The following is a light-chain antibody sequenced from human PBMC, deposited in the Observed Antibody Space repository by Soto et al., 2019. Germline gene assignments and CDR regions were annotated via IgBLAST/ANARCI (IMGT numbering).Light chain of an antibody. CDR1: QGISSY. J-gene: IGKJ1*01. CDR2: KAS. Sequence: DIQLTQSPSFLSASVGDRVTITCRASQGISSYLAWYQQKPGKAPKLLIYKASSLESGVPSRFSGSGSGTEFTLTISSLQPDDFATYYCQQYNSYSPLWTFGQGTKVDIK. V-gene: IGKV1-5*03. CDR3: QQYNSYSPLWT.